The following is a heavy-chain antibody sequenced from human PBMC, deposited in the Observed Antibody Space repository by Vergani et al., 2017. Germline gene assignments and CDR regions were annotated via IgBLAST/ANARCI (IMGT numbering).Heavy chain of an antibody. CDR3: ASMAYRFSDVLETFDWLLPDAFDI. Sequence: QGQLAQSGAEVKKPGSSVKVSCKASGGTFSSNSISWVRQAPGQGLEWMGRIIPIFGTTSYAQKFQGRVTIAADESTSTAYMELSSLRSEDTAVYYCASMAYRFSDVLETFDWLLPDAFDIWGQGTMVTVSS. V-gene: IGHV1-69*13. CDR1: GGTFSSNS. J-gene: IGHJ3*02. D-gene: IGHD3-9*01. CDR2: IIPIFGTT.